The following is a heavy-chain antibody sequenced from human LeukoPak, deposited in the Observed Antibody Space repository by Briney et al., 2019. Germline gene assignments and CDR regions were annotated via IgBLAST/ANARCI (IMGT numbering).Heavy chain of an antibody. CDR2: IYYSGST. CDR1: GGSISSGGYY. Sequence: SETLSLTCTVSGGSISSGGYYWSWIRQHPGKGLEWIGYIYYSGSTYYNPSLKSRVTISVDTSKNQFSLKLSSVTAADTAVYYCARGFSRDDAFDIWGQGTMVTVSS. J-gene: IGHJ3*02. CDR3: ARGFSRDDAFDI. V-gene: IGHV4-31*03.